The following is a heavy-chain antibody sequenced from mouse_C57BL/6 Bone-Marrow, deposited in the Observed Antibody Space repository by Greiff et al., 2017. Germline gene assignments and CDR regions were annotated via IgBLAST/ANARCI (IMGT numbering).Heavy chain of an antibody. CDR1: GYTFTSYW. J-gene: IGHJ1*03. V-gene: IGHV1-69*01. Sequence: QVQLQQPGAELVMPGASVKLSCKASGYTFTSYWMHWVKQRPGQGLEWIGEIDPSDSYTNYNQKFKGKSTLTVDKSSSTAYMQLSSLTSEDSAVEYCAREARSYWYFDVWGTGTTVTVSS. CDR3: AREARSYWYFDV. CDR2: IDPSDSYT.